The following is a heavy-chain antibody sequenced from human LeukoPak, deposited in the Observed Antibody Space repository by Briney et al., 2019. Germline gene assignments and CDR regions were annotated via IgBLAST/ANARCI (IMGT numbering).Heavy chain of an antibody. CDR3: ARGLAVAVPDY. J-gene: IGHJ4*02. CDR2: IKQDGSEK. D-gene: IGHD6-19*01. CDR1: RFTFGSSW. V-gene: IGHV3-7*01. Sequence: GGSLRLSCAASRFTFGSSWMSWVRQAPGKGLEWVANIKQDGSEKYYVDSVKGRFTISRDNAKNSLYLQMNSLRAEDTAVYYCARGLAVAVPDYWGQGTLVTVSS.